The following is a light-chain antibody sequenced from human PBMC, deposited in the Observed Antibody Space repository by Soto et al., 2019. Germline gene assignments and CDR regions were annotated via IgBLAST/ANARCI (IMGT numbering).Light chain of an antibody. CDR2: GAS. V-gene: IGKV3-20*01. CDR3: QQYGSSPPT. CDR1: QGVSSSY. J-gene: IGKJ1*01. Sequence: EIVLTQSPGTLSLSPGERATLSCRASQGVSSSYLAWYQQKPGQAPRLLIYGASSRATGIPDRFSGSGSGTDFTLTINRLEPEDFALYYCQQYGSSPPTFGQGTKVDIK.